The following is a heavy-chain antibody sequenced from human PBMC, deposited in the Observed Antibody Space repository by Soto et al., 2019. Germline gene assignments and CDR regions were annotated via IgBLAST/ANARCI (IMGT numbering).Heavy chain of an antibody. J-gene: IGHJ4*02. CDR2: MNPNSGNT. CDR3: ARGLRYFDWLAYDY. CDR1: GYTLTSYD. Sequence: ASVKVSCKASGYTLTSYDINWVRQATGQGLEWMGWMNPNSGNTGYAQKFQGRVTMTRNTSISTAYMELSSLRSEDTAVYYCARGLRYFDWLAYDYWGQGTLVTVSS. D-gene: IGHD3-9*01. V-gene: IGHV1-8*01.